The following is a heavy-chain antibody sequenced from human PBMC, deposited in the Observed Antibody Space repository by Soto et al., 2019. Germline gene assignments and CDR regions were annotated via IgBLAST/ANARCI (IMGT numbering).Heavy chain of an antibody. D-gene: IGHD6-13*01. V-gene: IGHV3-23*01. CDR3: AKDRHPGYSSNQFDY. CDR2: ISGSGGST. J-gene: IGHJ4*02. CDR1: GFTFSSYA. Sequence: PGGSLRLSCAASGFTFSSYAMSWVRQAPGKGLEWVSAISGSGGSTYYADSVKGRFTISRDNSKNTLYLQMNSLRAEDTAVYYCAKDRHPGYSSNQFDYWGQGALVTVSS.